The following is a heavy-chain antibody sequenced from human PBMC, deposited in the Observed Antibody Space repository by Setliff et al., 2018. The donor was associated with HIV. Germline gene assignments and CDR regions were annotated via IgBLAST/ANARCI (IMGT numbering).Heavy chain of an antibody. CDR2: INPNSGGT. CDR1: GYTFTAYY. V-gene: IGHV1-2*06. D-gene: IGHD6-13*01. CDR3: ARDPGYKSSWYGAFDI. J-gene: IGHJ3*02. Sequence: GASVKVSCKTSGYTFTAYYIYWVRQAPGHGLELMGRINPNSGGTNYAQKFQGRVTMTRDTSISTAYMELSRLRSDDTAVYYCARDPGYKSSWYGAFDIWGQGTMVTVS.